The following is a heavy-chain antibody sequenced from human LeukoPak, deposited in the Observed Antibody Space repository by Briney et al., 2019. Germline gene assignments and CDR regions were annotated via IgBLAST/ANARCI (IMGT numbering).Heavy chain of an antibody. Sequence: PGRSLRLSCAASGFTFSSYGMHWVRQAPGKGLEWVAVIWYDGSNKYYADSVKGRFTISRDNSKNTLYLQMNSLRAEDTAVYYCARVGSGYSSSWYENYYYGMDVWAKGTTVTVSS. D-gene: IGHD6-13*01. V-gene: IGHV3-33*01. CDR3: ARVGSGYSSSWYENYYYGMDV. CDR2: IWYDGSNK. CDR1: GFTFSSYG. J-gene: IGHJ6*04.